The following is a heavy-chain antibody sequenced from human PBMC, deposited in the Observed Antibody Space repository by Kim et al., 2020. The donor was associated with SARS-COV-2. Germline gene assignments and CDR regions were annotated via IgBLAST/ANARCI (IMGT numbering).Heavy chain of an antibody. J-gene: IGHJ4*02. D-gene: IGHD3-9*01. V-gene: IGHV3-23*03. CDR1: GFTFSHSA. Sequence: GGSLRLSCAASGFTFSHSAMSWVRQAPGKGLEWVSVIYAGDSSTNYAEYVKGRFTIARDNFRDTLYLQMNSLRVADTAVYYCAKGGLRYSDYWGQGTQVTVSS. CDR3: AKGGLRYSDY. CDR2: IYAGDSST.